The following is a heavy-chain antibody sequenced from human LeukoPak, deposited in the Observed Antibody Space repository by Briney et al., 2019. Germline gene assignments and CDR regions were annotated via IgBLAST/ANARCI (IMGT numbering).Heavy chain of an antibody. CDR3: ARLVRAMVIKYYYYYYYMDV. CDR1: GGSFSGYY. V-gene: IGHV4-34*01. J-gene: IGHJ6*03. D-gene: IGHD3-22*01. Sequence: PSETLSLTCAVYGGSFSGYYWSWIRQPPGKGLEWIGEINHSGSTNYNPSLKSRVTISVDTSKNQFSLKLSSVTAADTAVYYCARLVRAMVIKYYYYYYYMDVWGKGTTVTISS. CDR2: INHSGST.